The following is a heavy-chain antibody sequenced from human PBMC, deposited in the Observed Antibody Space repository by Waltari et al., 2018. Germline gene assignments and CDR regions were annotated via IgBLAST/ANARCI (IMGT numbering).Heavy chain of an antibody. CDR2: LYTSGRA. J-gene: IGHJ3*02. Sequence: QVQLQESGPGLVKPLQTLSLTCTVSGVSMRSGEYYWSWIRQPAGKGLEWIGYLYTSGRATYNPSLKSRVSMSIDTFKNQFSLNLKSVTAADTAVYYCALVRVVNAFDIWGQGTMVTVSS. CDR3: ALVRVVNAFDI. D-gene: IGHD3-3*01. V-gene: IGHV4-61*09. CDR1: GVSMRSGEYY.